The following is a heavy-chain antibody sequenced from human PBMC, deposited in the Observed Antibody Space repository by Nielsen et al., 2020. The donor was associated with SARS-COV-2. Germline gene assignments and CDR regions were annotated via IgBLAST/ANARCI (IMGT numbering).Heavy chain of an antibody. Sequence: GGFLRPSFTASGFTLGDYSVVWVRQAPGKGREWGGFIINKTNGGTTEYAASVKGRFTISRDDSKSLAYLQMNSLKTEDTAVYYCTRVYYYGSGSLDYWGQGTLVTVSS. V-gene: IGHV3-49*04. CDR1: GFTLGDYS. CDR2: IINKTNGGTT. CDR3: TRVYYYGSGSLDY. D-gene: IGHD3-10*01. J-gene: IGHJ4*02.